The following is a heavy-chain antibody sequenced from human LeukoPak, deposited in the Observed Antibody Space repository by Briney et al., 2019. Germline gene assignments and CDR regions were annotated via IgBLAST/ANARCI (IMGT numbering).Heavy chain of an antibody. Sequence: PGGSLRLSCAASGFTFSSYEMTWVRQSPGKGLEWVAFIRYDGSNKYYADSVKGRFTISRDNSKNTLYLQMNSLRAEDTAVYYCAKDLWQWLDDGGGVDYWGQGTLATVSS. CDR3: AKDLWQWLDDGGGVDY. V-gene: IGHV3-30*02. D-gene: IGHD6-19*01. CDR1: GFTFSSYE. CDR2: IRYDGSNK. J-gene: IGHJ4*02.